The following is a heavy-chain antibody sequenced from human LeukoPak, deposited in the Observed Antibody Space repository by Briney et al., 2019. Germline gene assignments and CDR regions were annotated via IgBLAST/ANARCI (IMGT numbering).Heavy chain of an antibody. CDR2: IYYSGST. Sequence: PSETLSLTCTVSGGSISSSSYYWGWIRQPPGKGLEWIVSIYYSGSTYYNPSLKSRVTISVDTSKNQFSLKLSSVTAADTAVYYCASSVVPAAIVDYWGQGTLVTVSS. CDR3: ASSVVPAAIVDY. J-gene: IGHJ4*02. D-gene: IGHD2-2*01. V-gene: IGHV4-39*01. CDR1: GGSISSSSYY.